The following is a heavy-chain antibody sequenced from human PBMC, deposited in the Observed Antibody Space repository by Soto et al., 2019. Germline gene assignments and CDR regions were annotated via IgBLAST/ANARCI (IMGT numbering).Heavy chain of an antibody. J-gene: IGHJ6*02. CDR3: ARDSDAPHG. CDR1: GLTFGNYW. Sequence: PGWSLRLSCSASGLTFGNYWMHWVRQAPGKGLVWVSRINIDGSGTTYADSVKGRFTISRDNAKNTVFLEMKNLRAEDTAVYYCARDSDAPHGWGHGTTVTVSS. V-gene: IGHV3-74*03. CDR2: INIDGSGT.